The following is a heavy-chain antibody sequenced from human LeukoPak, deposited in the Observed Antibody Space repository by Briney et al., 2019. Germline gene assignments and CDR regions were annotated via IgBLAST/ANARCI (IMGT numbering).Heavy chain of an antibody. J-gene: IGHJ4*02. V-gene: IGHV3-30*02. Sequence: PGGSLRLSCAASGFTFSSYGMHWVRQAPGKGLEWVAFIRYDGSNKYYADSVKGRFTISRDNSKNTLYLQMNSLRAEDTAVYYCARYSSSSASIDYWGQGTLVTVSS. CDR1: GFTFSSYG. CDR3: ARYSSSSASIDY. CDR2: IRYDGSNK. D-gene: IGHD6-6*01.